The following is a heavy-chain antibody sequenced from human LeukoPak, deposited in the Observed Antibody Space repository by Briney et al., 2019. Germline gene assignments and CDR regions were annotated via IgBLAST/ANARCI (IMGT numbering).Heavy chain of an antibody. Sequence: PGGSLRLSCAASGFIFSNYVMSWVRQAPGKGPEWVSAISGSAVNTYYADSAKGRFTISRDDSKNTLYLQMNSLRVEDTAIYYCTREEAYFDSLLAYFFDYWGQGTLVTVSS. CDR3: TREEAYFDSLLAYFFDY. CDR2: ISGSAVNT. J-gene: IGHJ4*02. CDR1: GFIFSNYV. D-gene: IGHD3-9*01. V-gene: IGHV3-23*01.